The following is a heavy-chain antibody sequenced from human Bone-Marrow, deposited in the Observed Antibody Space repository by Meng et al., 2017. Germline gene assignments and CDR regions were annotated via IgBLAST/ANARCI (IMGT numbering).Heavy chain of an antibody. D-gene: IGHD3-22*01. CDR3: ARDRYYYDSSGYYYGRVLKHDAFDI. V-gene: IGHV3-7*01. CDR1: GFTFSSYE. CDR2: IKNDGSEK. Sequence: GGSLRLSCAASGFTFSSYEMNWVRQAPGKGLEWVANIKNDGSEKFYVESVKGRFIISRDNAENSLYLQMSSLRPEDTAVYYCARDRYYYDSSGYYYGRVLKHDAFDIWGQGTMVTVSS. J-gene: IGHJ3*02.